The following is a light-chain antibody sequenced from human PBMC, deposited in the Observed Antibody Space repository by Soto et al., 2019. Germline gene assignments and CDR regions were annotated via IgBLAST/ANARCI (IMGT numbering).Light chain of an antibody. CDR1: QSISSW. Sequence: IRRTHYHSTRSASVGDRVTSTFLASQSISSWLAWYQQKPGEAPQLLIYAASSLQSGVPSRFSGSGSATDFTLTISSLQPEDFATYYCQQTDSFPLTFGGGTKVDI. CDR3: QQTDSFPLT. CDR2: AAS. J-gene: IGKJ4*01. V-gene: IGKV1-12*01.